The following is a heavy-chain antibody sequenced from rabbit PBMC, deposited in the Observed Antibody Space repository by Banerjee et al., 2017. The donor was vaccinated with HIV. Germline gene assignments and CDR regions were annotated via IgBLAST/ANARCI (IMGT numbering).Heavy chain of an antibody. D-gene: IGHD1-1*01. CDR3: ARDDISSGGYVYNL. CDR2: INTGSGSF. J-gene: IGHJ4*01. Sequence: QEQLEESGGDLVKPEGSLTLTCTASGFSFSSGYYVCWVRQAPGKGLEWIGCINTGSGSFYYASWAKGRFTISKTSSTTVTLQMTSLTAADTATYFCARDDISSGGYVYNLWGQGTLVTVS. CDR1: GFSFSSGYY. V-gene: IGHV1S45*01.